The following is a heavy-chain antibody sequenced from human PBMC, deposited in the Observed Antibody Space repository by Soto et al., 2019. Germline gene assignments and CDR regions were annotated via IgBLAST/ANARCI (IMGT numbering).Heavy chain of an antibody. V-gene: IGHV3-30*18. CDR3: AKSRGGSRVRYYYYYYGMDV. CDR2: ISYDGSNK. D-gene: IGHD3-10*01. Sequence: GGSLRLSCAASGFTFSSYGMHWVRQAPGKGLEWVAVISYDGSNKYYADSVKGRFTISRDNSKNTLYLQMNSLRAEDTAVYYCAKSRGGSRVRYYYYYYGMDVWGQGTTVTVSS. J-gene: IGHJ6*02. CDR1: GFTFSSYG.